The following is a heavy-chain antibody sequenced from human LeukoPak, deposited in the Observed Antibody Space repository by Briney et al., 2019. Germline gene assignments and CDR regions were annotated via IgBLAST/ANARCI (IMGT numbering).Heavy chain of an antibody. Sequence: GGSLRLSCAASGFTFSNYDMHWVRQATGKGLEWVSAIGIAGDTYYPGSVKGRFTISRENAKNTLYLQMNSLRAGDTAVYYCARGSPWFGDYNANYGLDVWGQGTTVTVSS. CDR1: GFTFSNYD. D-gene: IGHD3-10*01. CDR2: IGIAGDT. J-gene: IGHJ6*02. V-gene: IGHV3-13*01. CDR3: ARGSPWFGDYNANYGLDV.